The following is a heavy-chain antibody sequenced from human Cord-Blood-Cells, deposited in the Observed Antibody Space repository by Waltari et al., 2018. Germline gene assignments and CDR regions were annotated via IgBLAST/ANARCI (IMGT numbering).Heavy chain of an antibody. V-gene: IGHV3-21*01. CDR3: TYYFDY. J-gene: IGHJ4*02. Sequence: EVQLVESGGGLVKPGGSLRLSCAASGFTFSSYSMNWVRQAPGKGLGVVLSISSSSSYIYYADSGKGRFTISRDNAKNSLYLQMNSLRADFWSGYYTTYYFDYWGQGTLVTVSA. D-gene: IGHD3-3*01. CDR2: ISSSSSYI. CDR1: GFTFSSYS.